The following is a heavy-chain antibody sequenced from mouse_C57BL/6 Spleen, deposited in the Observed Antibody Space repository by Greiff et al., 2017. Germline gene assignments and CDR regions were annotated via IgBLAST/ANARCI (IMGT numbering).Heavy chain of an antibody. Sequence: QVQLQQSGAELVRPGASVTLSCKASGYTFTDYEMHWVKQTPVHGLEWIGAIDPETGGTAYNQKFKGKAILTADKSSSTAYMELRSLTSEDSAVYYCTRANPTVRAFDYWGQGTTLTVSS. CDR2: IDPETGGT. V-gene: IGHV1-15*01. CDR3: TRANPTVRAFDY. CDR1: GYTFTDYE. J-gene: IGHJ2*01. D-gene: IGHD1-1*01.